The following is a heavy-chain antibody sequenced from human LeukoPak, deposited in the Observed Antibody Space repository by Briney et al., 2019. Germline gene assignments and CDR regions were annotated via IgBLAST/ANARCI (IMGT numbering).Heavy chain of an antibody. J-gene: IGHJ4*02. CDR2: ISGRGGST. Sequence: PGEALRLSCAASGFTFSSYGMSWVRQAPGKGLELVSAISGRGGSTYYADSVKGRFTISRDNSKNTLYLQMNSLRAEDTAVYYCARDTYKKAYGGNPNWGQGTLVTVSS. D-gene: IGHD4-23*01. CDR1: GFTFSSYG. V-gene: IGHV3-23*01. CDR3: ARDTYKKAYGGNPN.